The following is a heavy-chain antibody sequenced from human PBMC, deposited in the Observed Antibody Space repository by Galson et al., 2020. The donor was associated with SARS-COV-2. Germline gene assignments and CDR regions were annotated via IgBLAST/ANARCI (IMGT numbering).Heavy chain of an antibody. D-gene: IGHD2-8*02. CDR2: INPSGST. CDR1: GGSFSGYY. Sequence: SQTLSLTCAVYGGSFSGYYWSWIRQPPGKGLEWIGEINPSGSTNYNPSLKSRVTISVDTSKNHFSLKLSSVTAADTAVYYCAREEYFFLVVNARRRCYFDYWGRGTLATVSS. CDR3: AREEYFFLVVNARRRCYFDY. J-gene: IGHJ4*02. V-gene: IGHV4-34*01.